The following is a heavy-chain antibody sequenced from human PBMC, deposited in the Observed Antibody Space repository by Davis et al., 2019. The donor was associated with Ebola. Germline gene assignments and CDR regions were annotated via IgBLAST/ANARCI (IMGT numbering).Heavy chain of an antibody. CDR1: GGSFSGYY. CDR2: INHSGST. D-gene: IGHD6-19*01. CDR3: ARFGSSGCLDY. Sequence: MPGGSLRFSCAVYGGSFSGYYWSWIRQPPGKGLEWIGEINHSGSTNYNPSLKSRVTISVDTSKNQFSLKLSSVTAADTAVYYCARFGSSGCLDYWGQGTLVTVSS. J-gene: IGHJ4*02. V-gene: IGHV4-34*01.